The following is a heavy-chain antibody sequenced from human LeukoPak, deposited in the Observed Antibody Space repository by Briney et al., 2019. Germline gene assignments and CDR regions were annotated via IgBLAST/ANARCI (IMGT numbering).Heavy chain of an antibody. CDR2: NSYDGSHK. D-gene: IGHD3-3*01. Sequence: PGGSLRLSCEASGFTLSNYVMHWVRQAPGQGLEWVALNSYDGSHKWYADSVKGRFSISRDNSKNTLYLQMDSLRAEDTAVYHCAKVIMSSATSPPSWYYYGMDVWGQGTTVTVSS. CDR3: AKVIMSSATSPPSWYYYGMDV. J-gene: IGHJ6*02. V-gene: IGHV3-30*18. CDR1: GFTLSNYV.